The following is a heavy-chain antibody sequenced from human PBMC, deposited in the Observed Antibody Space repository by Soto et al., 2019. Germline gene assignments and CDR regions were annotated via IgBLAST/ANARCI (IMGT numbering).Heavy chain of an antibody. CDR1: GFTFSSYV. V-gene: IGHV3-23*01. CDR3: ANLHSSSSGEFWFWYY. Sequence: GGSLRLSCAASGFTFSSYVMSWVRQAPGKGLEWVSAISGSGGSTYYADSVKGRFTISRDNSKNTLYLQMNSLRAEDTAVYYCANLHSSSSGEFWFWYYWGQGTLVTVSS. J-gene: IGHJ4*02. D-gene: IGHD6-6*01. CDR2: ISGSGGST.